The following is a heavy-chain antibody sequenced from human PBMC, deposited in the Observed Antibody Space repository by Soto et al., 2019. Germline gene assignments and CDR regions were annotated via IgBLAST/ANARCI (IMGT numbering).Heavy chain of an antibody. CDR3: ARGILRPDYWYFDL. Sequence: QVQLQESGPGLVKPSETLSLTCTVSGGSISSYYWSWIRQPPGKGLEWMGYSYYSGSTNYNPSLKSRVTISVDTSKNQFSLKLSSVPAADTAVYYCARGILRPDYWYFDLWGRGTLVTVSS. V-gene: IGHV4-59*01. CDR2: SYYSGST. CDR1: GGSISSYY. J-gene: IGHJ2*01. D-gene: IGHD3-10*01.